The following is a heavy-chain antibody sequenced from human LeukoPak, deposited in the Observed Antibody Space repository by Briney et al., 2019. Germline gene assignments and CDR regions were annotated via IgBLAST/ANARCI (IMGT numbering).Heavy chain of an antibody. Sequence: SVKVSCKASGGTFISYAISWVRQAPGQGLEWMGGIIPIFGTANYAQKFQGRVTITTDESTSTAYMELSSLRSEDTAVYYCARGPYYYDSSGYSVREAFDIWGQGTMVTVSS. CDR3: ARGPYYYDSSGYSVREAFDI. CDR2: IIPIFGTA. J-gene: IGHJ3*02. D-gene: IGHD3-22*01. V-gene: IGHV1-69*05. CDR1: GGTFISYA.